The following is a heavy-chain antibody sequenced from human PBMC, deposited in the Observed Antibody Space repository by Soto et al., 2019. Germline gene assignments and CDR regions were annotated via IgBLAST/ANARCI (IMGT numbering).Heavy chain of an antibody. Sequence: SETLSLTCTVSGGSVSSGSYYWSWIRQPPGKGLEWIGYIYYSGSTNYNPSLKSRVTISVDTSRNQFSLRLTSVTAADTAVYYCARHFDYPAAFDIWGQGTVVT. CDR1: GGSVSSGSYY. D-gene: IGHD4-17*01. CDR2: IYYSGST. V-gene: IGHV4-61*01. CDR3: ARHFDYPAAFDI. J-gene: IGHJ3*02.